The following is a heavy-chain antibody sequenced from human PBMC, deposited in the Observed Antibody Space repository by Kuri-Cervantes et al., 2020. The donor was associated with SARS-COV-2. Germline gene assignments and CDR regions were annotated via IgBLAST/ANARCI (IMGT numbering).Heavy chain of an antibody. CDR2: IIPILGTA. CDR3: ARVGYDFWSGPNWFDP. CDR1: GGAFSSYA. Sequence: SVKVSCKASGGAFSSYAISWVRQAPGQGLEWMGRIIPILGTANYAQKFQGRVTITADKSTSTAYKELSSLRSEDTAVYYCARVGYDFWSGPNWFDPWGQGTLVTVSS. D-gene: IGHD3-3*01. J-gene: IGHJ5*02. V-gene: IGHV1-69*04.